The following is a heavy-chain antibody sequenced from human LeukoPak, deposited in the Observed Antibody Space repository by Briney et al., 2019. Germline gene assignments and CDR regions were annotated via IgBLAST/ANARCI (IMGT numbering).Heavy chain of an antibody. CDR2: IYYSGST. Sequence: SETLSLTCTVSGGSISSSSYYWGWIRQPPGKGLEWIGSIYYSGSTYYNPSLKSRVTISVDTSKNQFSLKLSSVTAADTAVYYCARDTYGSGSLSYYYMDVWGKGTTFTVSS. CDR1: GGSISSSSYY. V-gene: IGHV4-39*02. CDR3: ARDTYGSGSLSYYYMDV. D-gene: IGHD3-10*01. J-gene: IGHJ6*03.